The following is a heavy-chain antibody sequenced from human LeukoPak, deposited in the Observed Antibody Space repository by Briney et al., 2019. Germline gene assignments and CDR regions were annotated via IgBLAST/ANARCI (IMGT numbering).Heavy chain of an antibody. CDR2: LSGGADRT. D-gene: IGHD5-12*01. CDR3: AKDRLQVETAQFVD. CDR1: GITLSNYV. V-gene: IGHV3-23*01. Sequence: GGSLRLSCAVSGITLSNYVMSWVRQTPGKGLEWVSSLSGGADRTYYADSVKGRFTISRDNSKNTLYLQMNSLRAEDAAVYYCAKDRLQVETAQFVDWGQGTLVTVSS. J-gene: IGHJ4*02.